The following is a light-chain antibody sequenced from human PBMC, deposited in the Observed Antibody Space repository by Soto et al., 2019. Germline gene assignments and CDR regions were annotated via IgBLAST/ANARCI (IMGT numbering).Light chain of an antibody. CDR3: SSYTGSSTPLV. J-gene: IGLJ2*01. V-gene: IGLV2-14*01. CDR2: DVS. Sequence: QSALTQPASVSGSPGQSITISCTGTSSDVGGYNYVSWYQQHPGKAPKLMIYDVSNRPSGVSNRFSGSKSGNTASLTISGLQAEDEADYYCSSYTGSSTPLVFGGWTKLTVL. CDR1: SSDVGGYNY.